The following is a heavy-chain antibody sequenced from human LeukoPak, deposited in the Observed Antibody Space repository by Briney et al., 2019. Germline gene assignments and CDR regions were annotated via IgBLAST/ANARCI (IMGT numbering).Heavy chain of an antibody. V-gene: IGHV4-4*02. CDR1: GGSISSSNW. D-gene: IGHD3-10*01. CDR3: AAVPESYYTVYYFNY. CDR2: INHSGST. Sequence: PSETLSLTCAVSGGSISSSNWWSWIRQPPGKGLEWIAEINHSGSTKYNPSLKSRITVSVDTSKNQSSLKLTSVTAADTAVYYCAAVPESYYTVYYFNYWGQGTLVTVSS. J-gene: IGHJ4*02.